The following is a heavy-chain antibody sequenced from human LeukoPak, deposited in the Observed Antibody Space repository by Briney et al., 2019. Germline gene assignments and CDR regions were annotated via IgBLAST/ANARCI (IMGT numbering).Heavy chain of an antibody. J-gene: IGHJ4*02. D-gene: IGHD2-21*01. CDR1: GFTFSSYS. CDR2: ISSSSSDI. CDR3: AKKIFQGWGFYFDY. V-gene: IGHV3-21*04. Sequence: GGSLRLSCAASGFTFSSYSMNWVRQAPGKGLGWVSSISSSSSDIYYADSVKGRFTLSRDNAKNSLYLQMNSLRAEDTAIYYCAKKIFQGWGFYFDYWGQGTLVTVSS.